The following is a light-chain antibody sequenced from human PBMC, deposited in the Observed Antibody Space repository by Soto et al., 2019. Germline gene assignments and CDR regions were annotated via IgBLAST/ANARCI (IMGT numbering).Light chain of an antibody. V-gene: IGLV3-25*02. CDR2: KDS. J-gene: IGLJ2*01. CDR1: ALTNQC. CDR3: QSADSSGIL. Sequence: SYELTQPPSVSVSPGQKARIPCSGDALTNQCAYWYLQKPGQAPVLVIYKDSERPSGIHERLSGSTSGTTATLTISGVQAEDEADYYCQSADSSGILFGGGTKLTVL.